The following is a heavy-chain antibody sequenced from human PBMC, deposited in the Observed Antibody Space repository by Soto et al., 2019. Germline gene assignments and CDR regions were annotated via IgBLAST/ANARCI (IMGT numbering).Heavy chain of an antibody. J-gene: IGHJ5*02. V-gene: IGHV4-31*03. CDR3: ARGKNWFDP. CDR2: IYYSGST. Sequence: SETLSLTCTVSGGSISSGGYHWSWIRQHPGKGLEWIGYIYYSGSTYYNPSLKSRVTISVDTSKNQFSLKLSSVTAADTAVYYCARGKNWFDPWGQGTLATVSS. CDR1: GGSISSGGYH.